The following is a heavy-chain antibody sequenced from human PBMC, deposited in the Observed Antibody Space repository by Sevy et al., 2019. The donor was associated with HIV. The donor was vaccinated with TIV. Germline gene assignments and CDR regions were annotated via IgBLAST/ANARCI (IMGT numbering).Heavy chain of an antibody. Sequence: GGSLRLSCAASGFTFSSYSMNWVRQAPGKGLGWVSSISSSSSDIYYADSVKGRFTISRDNAKNSLYLQMNSLRAEDTAVYYCARVRGPFDYWGQGTLVTVSS. D-gene: IGHD1-26*01. CDR1: GFTFSSYS. V-gene: IGHV3-21*01. CDR2: ISSSSSDI. J-gene: IGHJ4*02. CDR3: ARVRGPFDY.